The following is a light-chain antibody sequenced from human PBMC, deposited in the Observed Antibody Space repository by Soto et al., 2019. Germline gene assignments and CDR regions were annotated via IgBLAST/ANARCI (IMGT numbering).Light chain of an antibody. Sequence: DIQMTQSPSSLSASVGDRVTITCRATQSISSYLNWYQQKPGKAPKLLIYAASSLQSGVPSRFSVSGSGTDFTLTISSLQPADFATYYCQQSYSTPITFGQGTRLAIK. CDR3: QQSYSTPIT. CDR2: AAS. J-gene: IGKJ5*01. V-gene: IGKV1-39*01. CDR1: QSISSY.